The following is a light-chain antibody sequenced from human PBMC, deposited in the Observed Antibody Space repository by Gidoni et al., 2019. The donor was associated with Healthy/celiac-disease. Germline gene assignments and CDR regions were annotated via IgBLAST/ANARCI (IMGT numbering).Light chain of an antibody. V-gene: IGKV1-5*03. CDR2: EAS. CDR1: QSISSW. Sequence: DIQKTQPPSTLSASVGESVTITCRASQSISSWLAWYQQKPGKAPKLLIYEASSLESGVPSRFSGSGSGTEFTLTISSLQPDDFATYYCQQYNSYSWTFGQXTKVEIK. CDR3: QQYNSYSWT. J-gene: IGKJ1*01.